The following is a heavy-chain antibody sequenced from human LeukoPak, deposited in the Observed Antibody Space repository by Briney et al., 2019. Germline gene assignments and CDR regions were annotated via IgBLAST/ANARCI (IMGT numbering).Heavy chain of an antibody. CDR2: IYYSGST. CDR3: ARDGAGPGRAFDY. V-gene: IGHV4-59*01. Sequence: KPSETLSLTCTVSGGSISSYYWSWIRQPPGKGLEWIGYIYYSGSTNYNPSLKSRVTISVDTSKNQFSLKLSSVTAADTAVYYCARDGAGPGRAFDYWGQGTLVTVSS. D-gene: IGHD1-26*01. J-gene: IGHJ4*02. CDR1: GGSISSYY.